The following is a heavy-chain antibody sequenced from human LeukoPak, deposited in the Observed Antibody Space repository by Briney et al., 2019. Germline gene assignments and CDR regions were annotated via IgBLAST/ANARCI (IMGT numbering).Heavy chain of an antibody. D-gene: IGHD3-9*01. CDR3: QRTAYEILTGYYNVDY. CDR1: GGSISSSSYY. CDR2: IYYSGST. V-gene: IGHV4-39*01. J-gene: IGHJ4*02. Sequence: SEILSLTFTVSGGSISSSSYYWGWIRQPPGKGLEWIGSIYYSGSTYYNPSLKSRVTISVDTSKNQFSLKLSSVTAADTVFFFKQRTAYEILTGYYNVDYWGQGTLVTVSS.